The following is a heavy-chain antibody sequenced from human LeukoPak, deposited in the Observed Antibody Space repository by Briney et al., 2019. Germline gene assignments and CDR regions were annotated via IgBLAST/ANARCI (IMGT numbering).Heavy chain of an antibody. V-gene: IGHV4-39*01. CDR3: AGSAEPAKVYYFDY. J-gene: IGHJ4*02. Sequence: SETLSLTCTVSGGSISSSSYYWGWIRQPPGKGLEWIGSIYYSGSTYYNPSLKSRVTISVDTSKNQFSLKLSSVTAADTAVYYCAGSAEPAKVYYFDYWGQGTLVTVSS. CDR1: GGSISSSSYY. CDR2: IYYSGST.